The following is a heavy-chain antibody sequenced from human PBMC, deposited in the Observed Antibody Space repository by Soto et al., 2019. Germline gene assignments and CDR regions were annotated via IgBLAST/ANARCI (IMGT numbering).Heavy chain of an antibody. J-gene: IGHJ6*02. Sequence: GGSLRLSCGASGFTFSDYYMTWIRQAPGKGLEWVSYISTSGSTVYYADSVKGRFTISRDNAKKSLYLQMNSLRAEDTALYYCAKGRSYYYYYGVDVWGQGTTVTVS. CDR2: ISTSGSTV. CDR1: GFTFSDYY. CDR3: AKGRSYYYYYGVDV. V-gene: IGHV3-11*01.